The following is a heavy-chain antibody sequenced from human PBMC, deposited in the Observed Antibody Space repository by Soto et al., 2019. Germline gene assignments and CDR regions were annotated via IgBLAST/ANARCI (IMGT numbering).Heavy chain of an antibody. J-gene: IGHJ3*02. Sequence: QVQLQQWGAGLLKPSQTLSLTCNVYGESFSNYYWNWIRQPPGKGLEWIGDIIHSGSAIYNPSLKSRVTISVDTSKNHISLNLTSVTAADTAVYYCARGRPFTPFRYWSSPGCYSTLDIWGQGTMVTVSS. CDR2: IIHSGSA. CDR1: GESFSNYY. D-gene: IGHD3-3*01. CDR3: ARGRPFTPFRYWSSPGCYSTLDI. V-gene: IGHV4-34*01.